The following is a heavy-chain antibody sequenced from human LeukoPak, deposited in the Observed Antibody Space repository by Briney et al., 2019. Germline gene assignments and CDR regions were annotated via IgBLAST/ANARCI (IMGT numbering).Heavy chain of an antibody. J-gene: IGHJ3*02. D-gene: IGHD2-2*01. V-gene: IGHV1-18*01. CDR1: GYTLTSYG. CDR2: ISASNGNT. CDR3: ATRTENVIVPVAIDAFDI. Sequence: ASVKVSCKASGYTLTSYGISWVRQAPGQAPGQGLEWMGWISASNGNTQYAQKLQGRATMTTDTSTNTAYMELRSLRSDDTAVYYCATRTENVIVPVAIDAFDIWGQGTMVTVSS.